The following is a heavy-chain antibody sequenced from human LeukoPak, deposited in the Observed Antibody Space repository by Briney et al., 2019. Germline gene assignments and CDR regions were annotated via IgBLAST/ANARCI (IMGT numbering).Heavy chain of an antibody. D-gene: IGHD3-3*01. J-gene: IGHJ4*02. V-gene: IGHV4-61*02. Sequence: SETLALTCTVSGDSISSGSYYWSWIRQPAGKGLEWIGRIYASGSTNYNPSLKSRVTISVDTSKYQRALKLSSVTAADTAVYYCAGAPAGSLEWLSPFDYWGQGTLVTVSS. CDR2: IYASGST. CDR1: GDSISSGSYY. CDR3: AGAPAGSLEWLSPFDY.